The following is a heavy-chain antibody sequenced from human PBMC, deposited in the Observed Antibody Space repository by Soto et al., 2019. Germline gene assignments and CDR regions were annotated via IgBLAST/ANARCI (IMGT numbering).Heavy chain of an antibody. D-gene: IGHD5-18*01. CDR1: GFAFSSYG. J-gene: IGHJ4*02. CDR2: ISYDGSLQ. CDR3: VSDRGYGHVSVPYS. Sequence: QAQLVESGGGVVQPGRSLRLSCAASGFAFSSYGMHWVRQAPGTGLEWVAVISYDGSLQHYADSVKGRFTISRDNSKNMVLLQISSLTAEDTAVYYCVSDRGYGHVSVPYSWGQGTLVSVSS. V-gene: IGHV3-30*03.